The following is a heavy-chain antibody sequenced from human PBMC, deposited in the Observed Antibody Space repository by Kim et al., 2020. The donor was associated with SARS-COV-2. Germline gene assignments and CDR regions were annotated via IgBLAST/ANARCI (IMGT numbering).Heavy chain of an antibody. CDR3: AKEGYYGSGSYYDY. J-gene: IGHJ4*02. V-gene: IGHV3-23*01. Sequence: ADPVKGRFTISRDNSKNTRYLQMNSLRAEDTAVYYWAKEGYYGSGSYYDYWGQGTLVTVSS. D-gene: IGHD3-10*01.